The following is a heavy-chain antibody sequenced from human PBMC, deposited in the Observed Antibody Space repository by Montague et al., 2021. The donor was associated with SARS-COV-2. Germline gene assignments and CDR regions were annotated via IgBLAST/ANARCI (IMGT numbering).Heavy chain of an antibody. CDR3: AHRSPIAVAGPYFDY. J-gene: IGHJ4*02. CDR1: GLSLNTRRVC. D-gene: IGHD6-19*01. Sequence: PALVKPTQTLILTCSLSGLSLNTRRVCVSWIRQPPGKALEWLARIDWDEDKCYNIFLKSRLTISKDTSTNQVVLTMTNMDPVDTGTDYCAHRSPIAVAGPYFDYWGQGTLVTVSS. V-gene: IGHV2-70*12. CDR2: IDWDEDK.